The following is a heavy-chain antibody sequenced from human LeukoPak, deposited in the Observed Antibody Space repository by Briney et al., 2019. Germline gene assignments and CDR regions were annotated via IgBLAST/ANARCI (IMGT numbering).Heavy chain of an antibody. V-gene: IGHV1-69*01. D-gene: IGHD5-18*01. Sequence: GASVKVSCKASGGTFRSSPITWVRQAPGQGLEWMGGIIPIFGTANYAQKFQGRVTITADESTSTAYMELSSLRSEDTAVYYCARGIQLWPWAFDIWGQGTMVTVSS. CDR1: GGTFRSSP. CDR2: IIPIFGTA. J-gene: IGHJ3*02. CDR3: ARGIQLWPWAFDI.